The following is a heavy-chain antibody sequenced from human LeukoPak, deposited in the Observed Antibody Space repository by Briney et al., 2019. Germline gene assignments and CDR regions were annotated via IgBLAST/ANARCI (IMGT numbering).Heavy chain of an antibody. CDR2: ISGSGGST. D-gene: IGHD2-2*01. CDR3: AKGPQSTYYYYMDV. CDR1: GFTFSSYV. Sequence: PGGSLRLSCAASGFTFSSYVMSWARQAPGKGLEWVSGISGSGGSTYYADSVKGRFTISRDNSKNTLYLQMNSLRAEDTAVYYCAKGPQSTYYYYMDVWGKGTTVTVSS. J-gene: IGHJ6*03. V-gene: IGHV3-23*01.